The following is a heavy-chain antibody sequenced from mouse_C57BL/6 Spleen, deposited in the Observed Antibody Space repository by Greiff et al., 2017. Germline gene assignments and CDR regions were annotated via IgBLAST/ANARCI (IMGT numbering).Heavy chain of an antibody. D-gene: IGHD4-1*02. J-gene: IGHJ2*01. CDR2: IYPSDSET. Sequence: QVQLQQPGAELVRPGSSVKLSCKASGYTFTSYWMDWVKQRPGQGLEWIGNIYPSDSETHYNQKFKDKATLTVDKSSSTAYMQLSSLTSEDSAVYYWAQLGRGRYFDYWGQGTTLTVSS. V-gene: IGHV1-61*01. CDR3: AQLGRGRYFDY. CDR1: GYTFTSYW.